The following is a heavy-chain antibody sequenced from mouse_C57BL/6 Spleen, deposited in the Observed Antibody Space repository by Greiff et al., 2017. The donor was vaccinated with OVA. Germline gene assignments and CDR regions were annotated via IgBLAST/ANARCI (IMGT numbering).Heavy chain of an antibody. CDR3: TRCADYDRAGFAD. J-gene: IGHJ3*01. CDR1: GFTFSSCA. CDR2: ISSGGDYI. D-gene: IGHD2-4*01. Sequence: EVKLQQSGAGLVKPGGSLNLSCAASGFTFSSCAMSWVRQTPEKRLEWVASISSGGDYIYYADTVKGRFTISRDKARNTLYLQMSSLKSEDTAMYYGTRCADYDRAGFADWGKGTLVTVAA. V-gene: IGHV5-9-1*02.